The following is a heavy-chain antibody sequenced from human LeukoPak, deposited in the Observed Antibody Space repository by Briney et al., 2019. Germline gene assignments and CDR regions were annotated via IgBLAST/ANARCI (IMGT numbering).Heavy chain of an antibody. CDR3: ARVKSSITMVRGFYY. J-gene: IGHJ4*02. Sequence: PGGSLRLSCVASGFSFSSYTMNWVRQAPGKGLEWISSISSGFSSTDYADSVKGRFTISRDNAKNSLYLQMNSLRAGDTAVYYCARVKSSITMVRGFYYWGQGTLVTVSS. CDR2: ISSGFSST. CDR1: GFSFSSYT. V-gene: IGHV3-48*04. D-gene: IGHD3-10*01.